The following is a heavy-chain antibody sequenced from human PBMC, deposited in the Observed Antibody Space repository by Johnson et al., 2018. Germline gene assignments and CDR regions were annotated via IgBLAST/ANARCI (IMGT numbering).Heavy chain of an antibody. D-gene: IGHD4-23*01. Sequence: QVQLQESGPGLVKPSETLSLTCTVSGGSISSYYWSWIRQPPGKGLEWIGYTYYSGSTNYNPSPKSRVTISVDTSKNQFSLKLSSVTAADTAGYYCARVVGYGGAFDIWGQGTMVTVSS. V-gene: IGHV4-59*01. J-gene: IGHJ3*02. CDR2: TYYSGST. CDR1: GGSISSYY. CDR3: ARVVGYGGAFDI.